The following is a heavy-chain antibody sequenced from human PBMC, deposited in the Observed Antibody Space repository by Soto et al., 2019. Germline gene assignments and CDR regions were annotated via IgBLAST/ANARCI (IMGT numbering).Heavy chain of an antibody. D-gene: IGHD3-16*02. CDR1: GFNFKAYG. CDR3: AVGGGDLSLTPFDY. CDR2: ISTDGTNQ. V-gene: IGHV3-30-3*01. J-gene: IGHJ4*02. Sequence: GGSLRLSCVASGFNFKAYGMHWVRQSPGKGLEWVAVISTDGTNQHHADSVKGRFTISRDNFKNTLYLQMNSLRPEDTAVYFCAVGGGDLSLTPFDYWGQGTLVTVSS.